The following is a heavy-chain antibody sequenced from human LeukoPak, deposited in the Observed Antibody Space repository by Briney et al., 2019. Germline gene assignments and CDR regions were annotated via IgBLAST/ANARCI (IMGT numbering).Heavy chain of an antibody. Sequence: TGGSLRLSCAASGFTFSSYSMNWVRQAPGKGLEWVSSIIRSTTYIYYADSVKGRFTISRDNAKNSLYLQMNSLRADDTAVYYCASVWDRGIWGQGTMVTVSS. V-gene: IGHV3-21*01. CDR2: IIRSTTYI. D-gene: IGHD1-26*01. CDR3: ASVWDRGI. J-gene: IGHJ3*02. CDR1: GFTFSSYS.